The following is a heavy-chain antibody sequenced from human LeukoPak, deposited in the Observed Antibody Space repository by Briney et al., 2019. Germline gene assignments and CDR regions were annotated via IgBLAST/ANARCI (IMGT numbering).Heavy chain of an antibody. CDR2: ISGSSGTT. CDR3: AKDSKVAAGKNH. V-gene: IGHV3-23*01. J-gene: IGHJ5*02. Sequence: GGSLRLSCTASGFSFSSYAMSWVRQAPGEGLVWVSTISGSSGTTYYADSVKGRFTISRDNSKNTLYLQMNSLRAEDTAVYCAKDSKVAAGKNHWGQGTLVTVSS. D-gene: IGHD6-13*01. CDR1: GFSFSSYA.